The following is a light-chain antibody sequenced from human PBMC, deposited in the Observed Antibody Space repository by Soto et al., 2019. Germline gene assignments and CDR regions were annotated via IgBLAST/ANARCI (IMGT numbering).Light chain of an antibody. CDR2: DAS. CDR1: QSVSSY. Sequence: EIVLTQSPATLSLSPGEGATLSCRASQSVSSYLVWYQQKPGQAPRLLIYDASKRATGIPARFSGSGSGTDFTRTISSLEPEDFAVYYCQQRSSRPPMYTFGQGTKVEIK. CDR3: QQRSSRPPMYT. J-gene: IGKJ2*01. V-gene: IGKV3-11*01.